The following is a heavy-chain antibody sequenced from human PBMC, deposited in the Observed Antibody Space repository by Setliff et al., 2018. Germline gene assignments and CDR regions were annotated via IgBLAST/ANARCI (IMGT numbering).Heavy chain of an antibody. J-gene: IGHJ6*02. CDR2: MNPNSGNT. V-gene: IGHV1-8*02. CDR3: ARGLSWELLEALGYYYYGMDV. CDR1: GYTFTDYY. Sequence: ASVKVSCKASGYTFTDYYMHWVQQAPGKGLEWMGWMNPNSGNTGYAQKLQGRVTMTTDTSTSTAYMELSSLRSEDTAVYYCARGLSWELLEALGYYYYGMDVWGQGTTVTVSS. D-gene: IGHD1-26*01.